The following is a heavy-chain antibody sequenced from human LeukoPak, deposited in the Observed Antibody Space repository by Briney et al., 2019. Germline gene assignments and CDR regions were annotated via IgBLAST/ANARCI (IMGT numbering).Heavy chain of an antibody. CDR1: GYTLTELS. J-gene: IGHJ4*02. CDR3: TSVPTFYSGRYCFDY. V-gene: IGHV1-24*01. D-gene: IGHD1-26*01. Sequence: ASVKVSCKVSGYTLTELSMHWVRQAPGKGLEWMGGFDPEDGETIYAQKFQGRVTMTEDTSTDTAYMELSSLRSEDTAVYYCTSVPTFYSGRYCFDYWGQGTLVTVSS. CDR2: FDPEDGET.